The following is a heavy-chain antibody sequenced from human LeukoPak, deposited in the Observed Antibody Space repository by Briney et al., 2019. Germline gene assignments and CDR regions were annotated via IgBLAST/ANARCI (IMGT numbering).Heavy chain of an antibody. D-gene: IGHD5-12*01. V-gene: IGHV4-4*02. CDR1: GGSISSSNW. CDR2: IYHSGST. J-gene: IGHJ4*02. Sequence: PSETLSLTCAVSGGSISSSNWWSWVRQPPGKGLEWIGEIYHSGSTYYNPSLKSRVTISVDTSKNQFSLKLSSVTAADTAVYYCAREIYSGYDYAFDYWGQGTLVTVSS. CDR3: AREIYSGYDYAFDY.